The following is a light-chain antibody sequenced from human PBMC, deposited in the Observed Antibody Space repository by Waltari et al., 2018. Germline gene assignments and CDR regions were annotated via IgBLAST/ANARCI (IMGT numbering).Light chain of an antibody. Sequence: EIVMTQSPATLSLSTGERATLPCRASQSVSSNLAWYQHKPGQAPRLLIYGASTRATGIPARFSGSGSGTEFTLTISSMQSEDFAVYYCQQYNNWPPLTFGQGTKVEIK. V-gene: IGKV3-15*01. J-gene: IGKJ1*01. CDR3: QQYNNWPPLT. CDR2: GAS. CDR1: QSVSSN.